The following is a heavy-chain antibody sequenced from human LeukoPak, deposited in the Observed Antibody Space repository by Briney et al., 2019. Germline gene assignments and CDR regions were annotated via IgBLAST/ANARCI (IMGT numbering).Heavy chain of an antibody. V-gene: IGHV3-7*01. Sequence: PGGSLRLSCAASGFTFSSYWMNWVRQAPGKGLEWVATIKEDGSEKYYVDSVKGRLTISRDNAKNSLYLQLNSMRAEDTAVYYCGRRGSYLDYWGQGTLVTVSS. CDR3: GRRGSYLDY. CDR1: GFTFSSYW. D-gene: IGHD1-26*01. J-gene: IGHJ4*02. CDR2: IKEDGSEK.